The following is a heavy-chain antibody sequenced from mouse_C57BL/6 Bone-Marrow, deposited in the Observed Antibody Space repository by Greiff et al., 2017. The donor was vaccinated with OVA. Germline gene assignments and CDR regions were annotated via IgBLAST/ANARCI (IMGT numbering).Heavy chain of an antibody. D-gene: IGHD1-1*01. CDR2: INPSNGGT. J-gene: IGHJ2*01. CDR1: GYTFTSYW. V-gene: IGHV1-53*01. CDR3: ARGLRVPHYDFDD. Sequence: QVQLQQSGTELVKPGASVKLSCTASGYTFTSYWMHWVKQRPGQGLEWIGNINPSNGGTNYNQKFKGKATLTADKSSITAYMQLSSLTSEDSAVYYCARGLRVPHYDFDDWGQGTTVTVSS.